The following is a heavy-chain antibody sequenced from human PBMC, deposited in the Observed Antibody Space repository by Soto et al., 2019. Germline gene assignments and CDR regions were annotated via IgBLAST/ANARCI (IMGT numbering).Heavy chain of an antibody. Sequence: QVQLVESGGGVVQPGRPLRLSCAASRFTFSDYAIHWVRQAPGKGLEWVAVISYDGNDKYYADSVKGRFTISRDNSKNTLYLQMNSLGAEDTAVYYCARDSSGYYATVDYWGQGTLVTVSS. CDR2: ISYDGNDK. V-gene: IGHV3-30-3*01. CDR3: ARDSSGYYATVDY. CDR1: RFTFSDYA. D-gene: IGHD3-22*01. J-gene: IGHJ4*02.